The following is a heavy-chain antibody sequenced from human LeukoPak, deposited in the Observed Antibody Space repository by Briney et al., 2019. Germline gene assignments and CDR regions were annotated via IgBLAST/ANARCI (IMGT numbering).Heavy chain of an antibody. J-gene: IGHJ5*02. D-gene: IGHD4-17*01. CDR1: GYTFTSYY. Sequence: ASVKVSCKASGYTFTSYYMHWVRQAPGQGLEWMGLINPTGGSTSYAQKFQGRVTMTRDTSTSTVYMELSSLRSEDTAVYYCASDYGDYGGCGPWGQGTLVTVSS. V-gene: IGHV1-46*01. CDR3: ASDYGDYGGCGP. CDR2: INPTGGST.